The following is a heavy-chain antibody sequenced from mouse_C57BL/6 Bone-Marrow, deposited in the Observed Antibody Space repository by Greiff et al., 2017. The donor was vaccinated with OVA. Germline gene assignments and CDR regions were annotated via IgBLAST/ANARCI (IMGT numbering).Heavy chain of an antibody. Sequence: VQLQQSGAELVKPGASVKLSCKASGYTFTEYTIHWVKQRSGQGLEWIGWFYPGSGSIKYNEKFKDKATLTADKSSSTVYMELSRLTSEDSAVYFCARHEASPYGNYSYYFDYWGQGTTLTVSS. V-gene: IGHV1-62-2*01. D-gene: IGHD2-1*01. CDR2: FYPGSGSI. CDR3: ARHEASPYGNYSYYFDY. J-gene: IGHJ2*01. CDR1: GYTFTEYT.